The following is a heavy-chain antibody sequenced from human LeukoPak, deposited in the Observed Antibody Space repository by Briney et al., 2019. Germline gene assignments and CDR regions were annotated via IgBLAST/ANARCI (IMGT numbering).Heavy chain of an antibody. D-gene: IGHD3-10*01. CDR2: ITYDGYYK. Sequence: GGSLRLSCAASGFTFTSYGMHWVRQAPGKGLEWVALITYDGYYKYYSDSVKGRFTISSDTSKNTMYLQMNSLRAEDTAVYYCARDLSPVVRASPMGYWGQGTLITVSS. CDR3: ARDLSPVVRASPMGY. CDR1: GFTFTSYG. V-gene: IGHV3-30*03. J-gene: IGHJ4*02.